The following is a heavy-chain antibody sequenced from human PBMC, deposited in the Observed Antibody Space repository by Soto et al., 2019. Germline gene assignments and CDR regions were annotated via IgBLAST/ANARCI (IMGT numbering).Heavy chain of an antibody. CDR3: AKATATGGGAFDI. V-gene: IGHV3-23*01. CDR2: ILVGGST. J-gene: IGHJ3*02. D-gene: IGHD2-8*02. CDR1: GFTCSSYD. Sequence: GGSLRLSCAASGFTCSSYDMSWVRQAPGKGLEWVSTILVGGSTHYPDSVKGRFTISRDSSKNTVFLQMNSLTPGDTAVYYCAKATATGGGAFDICGQGTVVTVSS.